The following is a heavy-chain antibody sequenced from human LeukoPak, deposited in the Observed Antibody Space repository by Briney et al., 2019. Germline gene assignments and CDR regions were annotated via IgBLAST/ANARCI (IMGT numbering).Heavy chain of an antibody. Sequence: PGGSLRLSCAASGFTFSSYSMNWVRQAPGKGLEWVSSISSSSSYIYYADSVKGRFTISRDNAKNSLYLQMNSLRAEDTAVYYCARATPTYYDFWSGYYKGAAFDIWGQGTMVTVSS. CDR2: ISSSSSYI. D-gene: IGHD3-3*01. CDR1: GFTFSSYS. J-gene: IGHJ3*02. CDR3: ARATPTYYDFWSGYYKGAAFDI. V-gene: IGHV3-21*01.